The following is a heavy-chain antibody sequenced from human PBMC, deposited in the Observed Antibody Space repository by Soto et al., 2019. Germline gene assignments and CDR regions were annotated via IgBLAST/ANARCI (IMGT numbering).Heavy chain of an antibody. J-gene: IGHJ4*02. CDR1: GDSISSYY. Sequence: QVQLQESGPGLVKPSETLSLTCTVSGDSISSYYWSWIRQPPGKGLEWIGYIYYSGSTSYNPSLESRVTISVDTSKNQFSVKLSSVTAADTAVYYCARGSARHGGHWDYWGQGTLVTVSS. CDR3: ARGSARHGGHWDY. D-gene: IGHD3-16*01. CDR2: IYYSGST. V-gene: IGHV4-59*01.